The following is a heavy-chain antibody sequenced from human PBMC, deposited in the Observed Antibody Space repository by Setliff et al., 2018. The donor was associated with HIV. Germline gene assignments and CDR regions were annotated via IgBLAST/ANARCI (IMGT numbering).Heavy chain of an antibody. CDR2: INPSGGSA. D-gene: IGHD3-22*01. J-gene: IGHJ4*02. CDR1: GYTFTRNQ. V-gene: IGHV1-46*01. Sequence: ASVKVSCKASGYTFTRNQIHWVRQAPGQGLEWMGIINPSGGSAAYAEKFRGRVSMTSDTSTNTVYMELRSLRSEETAVFYCARDGGDGSGYYYADYWGQGTLVTVSS. CDR3: ARDGGDGSGYYYADY.